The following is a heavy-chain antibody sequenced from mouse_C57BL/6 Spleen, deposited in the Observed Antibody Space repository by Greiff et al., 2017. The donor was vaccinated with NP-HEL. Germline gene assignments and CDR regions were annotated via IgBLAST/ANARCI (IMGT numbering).Heavy chain of an antibody. J-gene: IGHJ2*01. V-gene: IGHV1-22*01. D-gene: IGHD1-1*01. CDR2: INPYNGGT. CDR1: GYTFTSYW. Sequence: VQLQQPGPELVKPGASVKLSCKASGYTFTSYWMHWVKQSPGQILEWIGYINPYNGGTSYNQKFKGKATLTVNKSSSTAYMQLRSLTSEDSAVYYCARGGYYDYFDYWGQGTTLTVSS. CDR3: ARGGYYDYFDY.